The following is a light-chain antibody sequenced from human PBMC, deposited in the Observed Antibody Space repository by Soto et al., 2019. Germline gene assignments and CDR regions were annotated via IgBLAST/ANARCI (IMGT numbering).Light chain of an antibody. CDR2: DAS. CDR1: QSVNSN. CDR3: QQYSFWPPLT. Sequence: EIVMTQSPATLSVSPGERATLSCRASQSVNSNLAWYRQKPGQAPSLLISDASTRATGVPARFSGSGSGTEFTLTISSLQSEDSGIYYCQQYSFWPPLTFGGGTKVEIK. V-gene: IGKV3-15*01. J-gene: IGKJ4*01.